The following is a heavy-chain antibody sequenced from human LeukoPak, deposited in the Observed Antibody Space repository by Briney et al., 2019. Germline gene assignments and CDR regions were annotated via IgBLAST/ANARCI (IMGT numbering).Heavy chain of an antibody. J-gene: IGHJ4*02. CDR2: INHSGST. D-gene: IGHD2-2*01. V-gene: IGHV4-34*01. Sequence: SDTLSLTCAVYGWSFSGYYWSWIRQPPGKGLEWIGEINHSGSTNYNPSLKSRVTISVDPSKNQFSLKLSSVTAADTAVYYCASSRGGCSSTSCYDYWGQGTPVTVSS. CDR3: ASSRGGCSSTSCYDY. CDR1: GWSFSGYY.